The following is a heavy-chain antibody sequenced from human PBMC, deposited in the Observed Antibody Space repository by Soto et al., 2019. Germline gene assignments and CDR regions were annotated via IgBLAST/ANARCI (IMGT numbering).Heavy chain of an antibody. CDR1: GYTFTSYY. V-gene: IGHV1-46*01. CDR2: INPSGGST. D-gene: IGHD6-13*01. Sequence: GAAVKVSCKASGYTFTSYYMHWVRQAPGQGLEWMGIINPSGGSTSYAQKFQGRVTMTRDTSTSTVYMELSSLRSEDTAVYYCARDFVNDLPYSSSWYGLNWFDPWGQGTMVTVSS. J-gene: IGHJ5*02. CDR3: ARDFVNDLPYSSSWYGLNWFDP.